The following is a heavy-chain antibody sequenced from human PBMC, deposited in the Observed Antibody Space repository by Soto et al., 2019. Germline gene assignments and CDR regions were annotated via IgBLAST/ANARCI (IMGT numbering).Heavy chain of an antibody. Sequence: SETLSLTCAVYGGSFSGYYWSWIRQPPGKGLEWIGEINHSGSTNYNPSLKSRVTISVDTSKNQFSLKLTSLTAADTAVYYCARSHSFDGSIYHYYFDFWGQGTLVTVSS. CDR1: GGSFSGYY. D-gene: IGHD3-10*01. CDR3: ARSHSFDGSIYHYYFDF. CDR2: INHSGST. V-gene: IGHV4-34*01. J-gene: IGHJ4*02.